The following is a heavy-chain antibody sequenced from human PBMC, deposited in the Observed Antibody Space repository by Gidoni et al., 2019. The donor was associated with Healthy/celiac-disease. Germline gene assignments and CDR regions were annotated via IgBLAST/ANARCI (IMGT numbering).Heavy chain of an antibody. CDR3: AKDARAASPGGDYDY. CDR1: GFTFDDYA. D-gene: IGHD4-17*01. V-gene: IGHV3-9*01. J-gene: IGHJ4*02. Sequence: EVQLVESGGGLVQPGRSLRLSCAASGFTFDDYAMHWVRQAPGKGLEGVSGISWNSGSIGYADSVKGRFTISRDNAKNSLYLQMNSLRAEDTALYYCAKDARAASPGGDYDYWGQGTLVTVSS. CDR2: ISWNSGSI.